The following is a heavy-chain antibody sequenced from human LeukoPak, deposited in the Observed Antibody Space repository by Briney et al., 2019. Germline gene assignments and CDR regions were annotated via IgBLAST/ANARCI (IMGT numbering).Heavy chain of an antibody. CDR1: GFTFSDYY. Sequence: GGSLRLSCAASGFTFSDYYMSWIRQAPGKGLEWVSYISSSGSTIYYADSVKGRFTISRDNAKNSLYLQMNSLRAEDTAVYYCARDFRGYGYGPPNSYSGVDYWGQGTLVTVSS. CDR2: ISSSGSTI. V-gene: IGHV3-11*04. J-gene: IGHJ4*02. CDR3: ARDFRGYGYGPPNSYSGVDY. D-gene: IGHD5-18*01.